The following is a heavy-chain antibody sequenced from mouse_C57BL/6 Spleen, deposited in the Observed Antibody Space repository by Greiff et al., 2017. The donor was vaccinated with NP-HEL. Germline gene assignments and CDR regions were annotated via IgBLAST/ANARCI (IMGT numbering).Heavy chain of an antibody. CDR3: ARDELLRNWFAY. J-gene: IGHJ3*01. Sequence: QVQLKQPGAELVKPGASVKLSCKASGYTFTSYWMHWVKQRPGQGLEWIGMIHPNSGSTNYNEKFKSKATLTVDKSSSTAYMQLSSLTSEDSAVYYCARDELLRNWFAYWGQGTLVTVSA. CDR1: GYTFTSYW. D-gene: IGHD1-1*01. V-gene: IGHV1-64*01. CDR2: IHPNSGST.